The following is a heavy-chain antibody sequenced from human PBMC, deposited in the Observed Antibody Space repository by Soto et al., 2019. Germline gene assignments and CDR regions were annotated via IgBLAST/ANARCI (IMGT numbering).Heavy chain of an antibody. CDR3: ARAVRFLEWLYFDY. V-gene: IGHV1-2*04. J-gene: IGHJ4*02. CDR2: INPNSGGT. D-gene: IGHD3-3*01. Sequence: GASAKVSCKASGYTFTGYYMHWVRQAPGQGLEWMGWINPNSGGTNYAQKFQGWVTMARDTSISTAYMELSRLRSDDTAVYYCARAVRFLEWLYFDYWGQGTLVTVSS. CDR1: GYTFTGYY.